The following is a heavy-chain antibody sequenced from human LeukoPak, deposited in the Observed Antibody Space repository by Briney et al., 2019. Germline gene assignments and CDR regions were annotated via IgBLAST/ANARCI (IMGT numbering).Heavy chain of an antibody. D-gene: IGHD3-22*01. CDR3: ARFLGSGYPDY. V-gene: IGHV4-39*07. Sequence: SETLSLTCIVSGASISSSSYYWGWIRQPPGKGLEWIGSIYYSGNTYYNPSLKSRITISVDASKNQFSLKLNSVTAADTAVYYCARFLGSGYPDYWGQGTLVTVSS. J-gene: IGHJ4*02. CDR1: GASISSSSYY. CDR2: IYYSGNT.